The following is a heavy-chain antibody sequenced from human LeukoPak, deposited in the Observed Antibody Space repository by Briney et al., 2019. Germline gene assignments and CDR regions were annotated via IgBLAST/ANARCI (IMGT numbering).Heavy chain of an antibody. CDR3: ARGRGVVGATRSGYYFDY. V-gene: IGHV4-34*01. D-gene: IGHD1-26*01. CDR1: GGTFSGYY. J-gene: IGHJ4*02. CDR2: INHSGST. Sequence: SETLSLTCAVYGGTFSGYYWSWIRQPPGKGLEWIGEINHSGSTNYNPSLKNRVTISVDPSTNKFSLKLSSVTAADTDVYSCARGRGVVGATRSGYYFDYWGQGTLVTVSS.